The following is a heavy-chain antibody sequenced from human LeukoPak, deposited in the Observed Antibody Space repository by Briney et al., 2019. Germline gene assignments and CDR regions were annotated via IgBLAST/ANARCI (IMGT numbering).Heavy chain of an antibody. Sequence: SETLSLTCIVSGGSTNSYYWSWIRQSPGKGLEWIGYVAYSGSTNYNPSHKSRVTISLDTSKNQFSLKLSSVTAADTAVYYCARTVSGYYFNAWGPGTLVTVSS. D-gene: IGHD5-12*01. V-gene: IGHV4-59*01. J-gene: IGHJ5*02. CDR3: ARTVSGYYFNA. CDR2: VAYSGST. CDR1: GGSTNSYY.